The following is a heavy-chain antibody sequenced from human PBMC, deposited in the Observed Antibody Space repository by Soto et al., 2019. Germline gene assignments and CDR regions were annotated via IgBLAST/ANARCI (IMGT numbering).Heavy chain of an antibody. V-gene: IGHV5-51*01. CDR2: IYPGDSDT. D-gene: IGHD3-22*01. CDR3: SSYYDSSEGYAFDI. Sequence: PGESLKISCKGSGYSFTSYWIGWVRQMPGKVLEWMGIIYPGDSDTRYSPSFQGQVTISADKSISTAYLQWSSLRASDTAMYYCSSYYDSSEGYAFDISGQGTMVTVS. J-gene: IGHJ3*02. CDR1: GYSFTSYW.